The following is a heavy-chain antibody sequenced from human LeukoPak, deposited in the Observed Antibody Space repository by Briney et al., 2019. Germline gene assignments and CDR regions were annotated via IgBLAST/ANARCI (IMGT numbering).Heavy chain of an antibody. CDR3: AKAHGGSYHSGID. Sequence: PGGSLRLSCAASGFTFTSYAMNWVRQAPGKGLEWVSGINGSGGSTYYADSVKGRFSISRDNFKNTLYLQLNSLRVEDTAVYYCAKAHGGSYHSGIDWGQGTLVIVSS. V-gene: IGHV3-23*01. D-gene: IGHD1-26*01. J-gene: IGHJ4*02. CDR1: GFTFTSYA. CDR2: INGSGGST.